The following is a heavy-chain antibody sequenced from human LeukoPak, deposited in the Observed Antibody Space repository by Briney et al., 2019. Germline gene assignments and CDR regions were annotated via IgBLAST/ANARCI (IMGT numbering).Heavy chain of an antibody. CDR2: IYYSGST. J-gene: IGHJ6*02. CDR3: ARRHYYYGMDV. V-gene: IGHV4-59*08. CDR1: GGSISSYY. Sequence: PSETLSLTCTVSGGSISSYYGSWIRQPPGKGLEWIGYIYYSGSTNYNPSLKSRVTISVDTSKNQFSLKLSSVTAADTAVYYCARRHYYYGMDVWGQGTTVTVSS.